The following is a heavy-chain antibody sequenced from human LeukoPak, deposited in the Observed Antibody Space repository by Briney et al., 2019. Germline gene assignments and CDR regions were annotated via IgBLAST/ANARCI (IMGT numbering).Heavy chain of an antibody. J-gene: IGHJ3*02. CDR2: IWYDGSIK. Sequence: QPGGSLRLSCAASGFTVNNCILHWVRQAPDKGLEWVALIWYDGSIKYYGDSVKGRFTISRDNSKKTLYLEMNGLRAEDTAVYYCANEGVEAFDIWGRGTMVTVSS. D-gene: IGHD2-8*01. V-gene: IGHV3-30*02. CDR1: GFTVNNCI. CDR3: ANEGVEAFDI.